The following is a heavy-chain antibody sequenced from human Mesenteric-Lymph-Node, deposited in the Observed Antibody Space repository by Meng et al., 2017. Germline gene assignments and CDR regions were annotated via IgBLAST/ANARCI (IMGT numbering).Heavy chain of an antibody. J-gene: IGHJ4*02. CDR2: INHSGIT. D-gene: IGHD5-18*01. CDR1: GVSFFNYQ. Sequence: QVQVRQWGAGLLKPSETLSLTWAVDGVSFFNYQWTFLRQPPGKGLGWLGEINHSGITHYNPSLNGRVTISGDTSKNHFSLTLSSVTAADTAVYYCFHSKYSFDLWGQGILVTVSS. V-gene: IGHV4-34*02. CDR3: FHSKYSFDL.